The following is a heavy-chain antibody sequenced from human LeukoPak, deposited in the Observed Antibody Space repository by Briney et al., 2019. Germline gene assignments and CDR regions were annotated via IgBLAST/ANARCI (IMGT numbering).Heavy chain of an antibody. CDR3: ARDWSSKYPYYYGMDV. V-gene: IGHV3-30-3*01. J-gene: IGHJ6*02. Sequence: TGGSLRLSCAASGFIFSSYAMHRVRQAPGKGLEWVALISYDGSNTYYADSVKGRFTISRDNSKNTLYLQMNSLTAEDTAVYYCARDWSSKYPYYYGMDVWGQGTTVTVSS. D-gene: IGHD4-11*01. CDR2: ISYDGSNT. CDR1: GFIFSSYA.